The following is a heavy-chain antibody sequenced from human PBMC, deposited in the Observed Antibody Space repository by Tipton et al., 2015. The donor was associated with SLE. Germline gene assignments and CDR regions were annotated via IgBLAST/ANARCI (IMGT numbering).Heavy chain of an antibody. CDR2: IYYSGST. CDR1: GGSISSGGYY. CDR3: ARAKRIWFGESPNYFDY. Sequence: TLSLTCTVSGGSISSGGYYWSWIRQHPGKGLEWIGYIYYSGSTYYNPSLKSRVTISVDTSKNQFSLKLSSVTAADTAVYYCARAKRIWFGESPNYFDYWGQGTLVTVSS. V-gene: IGHV4-31*03. J-gene: IGHJ4*02. D-gene: IGHD3-10*01.